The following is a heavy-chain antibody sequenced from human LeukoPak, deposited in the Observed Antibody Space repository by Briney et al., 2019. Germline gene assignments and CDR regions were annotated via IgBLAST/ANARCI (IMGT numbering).Heavy chain of an antibody. CDR1: GYTLTELS. CDR2: FDPEDGET. V-gene: IGHV1-24*01. D-gene: IGHD3-3*01. Sequence: GSLKDSCKVSGYTLTELSMHWVRQAPGKGLEWMGGFDPEDGETIYAQKFQGRVTMTEVTSTDTAYMELSSLRSEDTAVYYCATTGAEWLYGMDVWGQGTTVTVSS. J-gene: IGHJ6*02. CDR3: ATTGAEWLYGMDV.